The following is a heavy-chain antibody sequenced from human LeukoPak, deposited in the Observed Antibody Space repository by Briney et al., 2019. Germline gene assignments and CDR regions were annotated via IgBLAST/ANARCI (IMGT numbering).Heavy chain of an antibody. Sequence: PSETLSLTCTASGGSISSSSYYWGWIRQPPGKGLEWIGSIYYSGSTYYNPSLKSRVTISVDTSKNQFSLKLSSVTAADTAVYYCARANDIVVVPAAINWFDPWGQGTLVTVSS. J-gene: IGHJ5*02. V-gene: IGHV4-39*01. D-gene: IGHD2-2*02. CDR2: IYYSGST. CDR3: ARANDIVVVPAAINWFDP. CDR1: GGSISSSSYY.